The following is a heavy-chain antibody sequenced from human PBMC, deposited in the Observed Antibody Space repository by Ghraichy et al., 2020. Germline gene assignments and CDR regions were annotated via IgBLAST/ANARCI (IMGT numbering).Heavy chain of an antibody. Sequence: ASVKVSCKASGYTFTNYGISWVRQAPGQGLEWMGWISAYNGNTNYAQKLQGRVTMTTETSTNTAYMELRSLRSDDTAVYYCARDGPAATTYYFDYWGQGTLVTVSS. CDR1: GYTFTNYG. CDR3: ARDGPAATTYYFDY. CDR2: ISAYNGNT. J-gene: IGHJ4*02. V-gene: IGHV1-18*01. D-gene: IGHD2-2*01.